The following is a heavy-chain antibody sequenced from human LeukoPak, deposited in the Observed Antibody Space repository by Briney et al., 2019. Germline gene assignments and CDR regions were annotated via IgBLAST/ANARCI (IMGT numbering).Heavy chain of an antibody. CDR3: ARDSSGWYGGGFDP. CDR2: INPNSGGT. CDR1: GYTFTCYY. D-gene: IGHD6-19*01. J-gene: IGHJ5*02. Sequence: ASVKVSCKASGYTFTCYYMHWVRQAPGQGLEWMGWINPNSGGTNYAQKFQGRVTMTRDTSISTAYMELSRLRSDDTAVYYCARDSSGWYGGGFDPWGQGTLVTVSS. V-gene: IGHV1-2*02.